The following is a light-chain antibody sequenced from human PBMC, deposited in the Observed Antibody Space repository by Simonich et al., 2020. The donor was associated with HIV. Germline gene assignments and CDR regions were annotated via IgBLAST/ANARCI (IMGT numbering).Light chain of an antibody. CDR1: QSVLSSSNNKNS. J-gene: IGKJ4*01. V-gene: IGKV4-1*01. Sequence: DIVMTQSPDSLAVSLGERATINCKSSQSVLSSSNNKNSLAWYQQKPGQPPKLLIYWASTRESGVPDRFSGSGSGTDFTLTISSLQAEDVAVYYCQQRSNWPLTFGGGTKVEIK. CDR3: QQRSNWPLT. CDR2: WAS.